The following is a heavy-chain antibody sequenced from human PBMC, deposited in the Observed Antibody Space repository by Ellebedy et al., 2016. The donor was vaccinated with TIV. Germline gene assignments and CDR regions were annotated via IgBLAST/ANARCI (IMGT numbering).Heavy chain of an antibody. J-gene: IGHJ6*03. CDR2: IYYSGST. D-gene: IGHD3-10*01. V-gene: IGHV4-31*03. CDR1: GGSISSGGYY. Sequence: SETLSLXXTVSGGSISSGGYYWSWIRQHPGKGLEWIGYIYYSGSTYYNPSLKSRVTISVDTSKNQFSLKLSSVTAADTAVYYCARSRDPPYYYYMDVWGKGTTVTVSS. CDR3: ARSRDPPYYYYMDV.